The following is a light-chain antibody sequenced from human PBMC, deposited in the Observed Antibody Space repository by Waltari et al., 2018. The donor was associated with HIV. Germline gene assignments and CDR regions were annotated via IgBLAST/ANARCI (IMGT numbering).Light chain of an antibody. CDR1: SSDVGGYDY. CDR3: SSHAGSNNYV. Sequence: QSALTQPPSASGSPGQSVTISCSGTSSDVGGYDYVSWYQQHPGKAPKLMTYEVSRRPSGVPDRFSGSTSGNTASLTVSGLQAEDEADYYCSSHAGSNNYVFGTGTKVTVL. CDR2: EVS. V-gene: IGLV2-8*01. J-gene: IGLJ1*01.